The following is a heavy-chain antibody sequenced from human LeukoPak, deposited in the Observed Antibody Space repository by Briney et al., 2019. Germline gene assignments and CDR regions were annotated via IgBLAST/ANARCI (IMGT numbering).Heavy chain of an antibody. D-gene: IGHD2-2*01. V-gene: IGHV4-34*01. CDR3: ASDSYSSIGYF. CDR1: GGSLSGYY. Sequence: PSEALSLTCVMYGGSLSGYYWSWIRQSPGKGLEWIGEISPHGIKYNPSPKSRVTISLDTTKDQFSLFLSSVTAADAAVYFCASDSYSSIGYFWSQGTLVTVSS. CDR2: ISPHGI. J-gene: IGHJ4*02.